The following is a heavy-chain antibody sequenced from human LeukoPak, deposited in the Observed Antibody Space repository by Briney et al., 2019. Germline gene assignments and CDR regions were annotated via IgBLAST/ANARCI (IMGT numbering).Heavy chain of an antibody. CDR1: GYSFTTYW. CDR2: IYPGDSDT. V-gene: IGHV5-51*01. D-gene: IGHD2-2*01. J-gene: IGHJ4*02. CDR3: ARGRDCSSTNCYGTDY. Sequence: GESLQISCKGSGYSFTTYWIGWVRPMPGKGLEWMGIIYPGDSDTRYSPSFQGQVTISADKSITTAYLQWSSLKASDTAMYYCARGRDCSSTNCYGTDYWGQGTLVTVSS.